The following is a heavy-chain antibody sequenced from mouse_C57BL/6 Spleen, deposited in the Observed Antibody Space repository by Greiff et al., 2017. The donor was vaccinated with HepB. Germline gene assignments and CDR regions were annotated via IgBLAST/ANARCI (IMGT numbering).Heavy chain of an antibody. V-gene: IGHV1-26*01. Sequence: VQLQQSGPELVKPGASVKISCKASGYTFTDYYMNWVKQSHGKSLEWIGDINPNNGGTSYNQKFKGKATLTVDKSSSTAYMELRSLTSEDSAVYYCARHLYYSNWYFDVWGTGTTVTVSS. CDR3: ARHLYYSNWYFDV. CDR1: GYTFTDYY. J-gene: IGHJ1*03. D-gene: IGHD2-5*01. CDR2: INPNNGGT.